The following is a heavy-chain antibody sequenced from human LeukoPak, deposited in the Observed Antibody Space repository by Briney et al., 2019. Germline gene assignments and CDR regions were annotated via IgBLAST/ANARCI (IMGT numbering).Heavy chain of an antibody. CDR3: ARISTTMIRGVTNWFDP. J-gene: IGHJ5*02. D-gene: IGHD3-10*01. CDR2: INWNGGST. CDR1: GFIFDDYG. Sequence: GGSLRLSCAASGFIFDDYGMTWVRQAPGKGLGWVSGINWNGGSTGYGDSVKGRFTISRDNVKNSLYLQMNSLRAEDTALYFCARISTTMIRGVTNWFDPWGQGTLVTVSS. V-gene: IGHV3-20*04.